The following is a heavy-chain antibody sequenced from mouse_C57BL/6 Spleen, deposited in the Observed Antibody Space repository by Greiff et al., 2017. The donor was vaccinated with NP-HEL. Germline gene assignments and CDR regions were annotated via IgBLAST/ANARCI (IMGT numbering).Heavy chain of an antibody. D-gene: IGHD2-12*01. CDR2: IHPNSGST. J-gene: IGHJ4*01. CDR1: GYTFTSYW. Sequence: VQLQQPGAELVKPGASVKLSCKASGYTFTSYWMHWVKQRPGQGLEWIGMIHPNSGSTNYNEKFKSKATLTVDKSSSTAYMQLSSLTSEDSAVYYCARQTVTYAMDYRGQGTSVTVSS. V-gene: IGHV1-64*01. CDR3: ARQTVTYAMDY.